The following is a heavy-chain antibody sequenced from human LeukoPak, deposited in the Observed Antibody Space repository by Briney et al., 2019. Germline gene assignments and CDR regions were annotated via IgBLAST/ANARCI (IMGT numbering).Heavy chain of an antibody. V-gene: IGHV3-20*04. D-gene: IGHD6-13*01. CDR3: ARGAEQQLVHPFDY. Sequence: PGGSLRLSCAASGFTFDDYGMSWVRQAPGKGLEWVSGINWNGGSTGYADSVKGRFTISRDNAKNSLYLRMNSLRAEDTALYYCARGAEQQLVHPFDYWGQGTLVTVSS. CDR2: INWNGGST. CDR1: GFTFDDYG. J-gene: IGHJ4*02.